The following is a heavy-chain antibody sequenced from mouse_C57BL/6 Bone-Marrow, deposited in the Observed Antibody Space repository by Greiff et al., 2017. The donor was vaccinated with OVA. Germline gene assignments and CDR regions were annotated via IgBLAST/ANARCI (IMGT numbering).Heavy chain of an antibody. Sequence: EVQRVESGAELVRPGASVKLSCTASGFNIKDDYMHWVKQRPEQGLEWIGWIDPENGDTEYASKFQGKATITADTSSNTAYLQLSSLTSEDTAVYYCTSIYYYGSSSWFAYWGQGTLVTVSA. D-gene: IGHD1-1*01. J-gene: IGHJ3*01. V-gene: IGHV14-4*01. CDR2: IDPENGDT. CDR1: GFNIKDDY. CDR3: TSIYYYGSSSWFAY.